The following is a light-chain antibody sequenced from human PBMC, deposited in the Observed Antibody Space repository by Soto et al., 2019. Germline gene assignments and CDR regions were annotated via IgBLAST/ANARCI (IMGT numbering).Light chain of an antibody. CDR2: DAY. V-gene: IGKV3-11*01. Sequence: ENVLTQSPGTLSLSPGDRASLSCRASQSFRGLLAWYQQKPGQAPRLLIYDAYNRATGIPPRFSGSGSGTDFTLTISSLEPEDSAVYYCLQYDTFSRTFGQGTKVDIK. J-gene: IGKJ1*01. CDR3: LQYDTFSRT. CDR1: QSFRGL.